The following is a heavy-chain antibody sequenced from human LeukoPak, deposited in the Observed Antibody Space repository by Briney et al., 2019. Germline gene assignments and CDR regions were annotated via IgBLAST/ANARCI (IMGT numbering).Heavy chain of an antibody. CDR2: ISYDGSNK. J-gene: IGHJ6*02. V-gene: IGHV3-30-3*01. Sequence: PGGSPRLSCAASGFTFSNYAIHWVRQAPGKGLEWVAVISYDGSNKYYADSVKGRFTISRDNSKHTLYVQMNSLRAEDTAVYYCARDPSGSYYGLGYYYYYGMDVWGQGTTVTVSS. D-gene: IGHD1-26*01. CDR3: ARDPSGSYYGLGYYYYYGMDV. CDR1: GFTFSNYA.